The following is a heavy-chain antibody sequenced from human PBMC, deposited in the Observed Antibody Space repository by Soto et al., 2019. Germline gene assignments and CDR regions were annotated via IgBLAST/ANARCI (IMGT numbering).Heavy chain of an antibody. D-gene: IGHD4-4*01. CDR1: GDSITSGGYY. CDR3: ARRYSSYEVNWFDP. J-gene: IGHJ5*02. CDR2: VYFRGST. V-gene: IGHV4-31*03. Sequence: QVQLQESGPGLVKPSQTLSLTCTVSGDSITSGGYYWSWIRQHPGKGLEWIGSVYFRGSTHLNPSLKTRGTISVDTSKNQFSLKLSSATAADTAVYYCARRYSSYEVNWFDPWGQGSLVTVAT.